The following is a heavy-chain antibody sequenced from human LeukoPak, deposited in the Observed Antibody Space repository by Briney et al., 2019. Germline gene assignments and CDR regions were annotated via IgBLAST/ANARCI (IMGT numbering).Heavy chain of an antibody. D-gene: IGHD6-13*01. CDR2: ISVYNGVT. Sequence: ASVKVSCKASGYTFNSYGITWVRQAPGQGLEWVGWISVYNGVTKFAQKVQDRVTMTTVTSTNIAYMELRNLRSDDTAVYYCARVWYPPDAFDFWGQGTMVTVSS. J-gene: IGHJ3*01. V-gene: IGHV1-18*01. CDR1: GYTFNSYG. CDR3: ARVWYPPDAFDF.